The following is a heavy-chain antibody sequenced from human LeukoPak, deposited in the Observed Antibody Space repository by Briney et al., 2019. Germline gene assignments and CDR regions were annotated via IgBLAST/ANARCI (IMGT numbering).Heavy chain of an antibody. J-gene: IGHJ5*02. D-gene: IGHD3/OR15-3a*01. V-gene: IGHV4-39*07. CDR1: GGSISSSSYY. CDR3: ARGGYQMLVGWFDP. Sequence: SETLSLTCTVSGGSISSSSYYWGWIRQPPGKGLEWIGSIYYSGSTYYNPSLKSRVTISVDMSKNQFSLKLSSVTAGDTAVYYCARGGYQMLVGWFDPWGQGTLVTVSS. CDR2: IYYSGST.